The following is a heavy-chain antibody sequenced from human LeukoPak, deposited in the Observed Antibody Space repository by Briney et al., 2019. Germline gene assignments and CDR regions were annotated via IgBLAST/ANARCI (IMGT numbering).Heavy chain of an antibody. J-gene: IGHJ6*03. CDR1: GFIFSSYA. V-gene: IGHV3-64*01. Sequence: GGPLTLSCAASGFIFSSYAMHWLRQAAGKGVEYVSAISCNGGSIHYANSVKGRYTISRDNSKNTLYLQMGSLRGEDMAVFYCARGRRLDYYYYYYRDVWGKGATVTVSS. CDR3: ARGRRLDYYYYYYRDV. CDR2: ISCNGGSI.